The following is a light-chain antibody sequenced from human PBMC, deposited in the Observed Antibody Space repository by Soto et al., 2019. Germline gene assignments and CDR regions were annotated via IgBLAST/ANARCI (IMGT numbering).Light chain of an antibody. J-gene: IGLJ3*02. CDR2: EGT. CDR3: CSYAGPRTLV. V-gene: IGLV2-23*01. CDR1: SSDVGSHNL. Sequence: QSVLTQPASVSGSPGQSITISCTGTSSDVGSHNLVSWYQQHPGRAPKLMIYEGTKRPSGVSYRFSGSKSGNTASLTISGLQAEDEADYYCCSYAGPRTLVFGGGTQLTVL.